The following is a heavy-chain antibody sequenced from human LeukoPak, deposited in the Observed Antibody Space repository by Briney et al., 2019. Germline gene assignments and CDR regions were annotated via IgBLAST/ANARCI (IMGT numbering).Heavy chain of an antibody. CDR2: TYPGDSDT. J-gene: IGHJ4*02. CDR3: ARQKDLLVYFLY. V-gene: IGHV5-51*01. CDR1: GYSFTNYW. Sequence: GESLKISCKGSGYSFTNYWIAWVRQTPGEGLEWMGITYPGDSDTRYSPSFQGQVTISADKSISTAYLQWSSLKASDTAIYYCARQKDLLVYFLYWGQGTLVTVSS.